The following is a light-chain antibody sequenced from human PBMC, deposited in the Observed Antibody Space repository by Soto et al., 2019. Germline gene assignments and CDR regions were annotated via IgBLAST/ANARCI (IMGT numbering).Light chain of an antibody. CDR3: QQHSSSSPYT. V-gene: IGKV1-5*03. Sequence: DIQMTQSPSTLSAAIGDSVTITCRASQSISSWLAWYQQKPGKAPNLLIYKASTLGSGVPSRFSGGGSGTEFTLTISSLQPADFATYYCQQHSSSSPYTFGQGTKLEIK. J-gene: IGKJ2*01. CDR1: QSISSW. CDR2: KAS.